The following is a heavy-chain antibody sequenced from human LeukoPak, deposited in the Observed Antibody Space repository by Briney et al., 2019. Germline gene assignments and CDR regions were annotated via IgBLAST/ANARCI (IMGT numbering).Heavy chain of an antibody. CDR3: AGGSSGWYYFDY. CDR1: GFTFSSYA. CDR2: ISGSGGGT. D-gene: IGHD6-19*01. J-gene: IGHJ4*02. Sequence: GGSLRLSCAASGFTFSSYAMSWVRQAPGKGLEWVSAISGSGGGTYYADSVKGRFTISRDNSKNTLYLQMNSLRAEDTAVYYCAGGSSGWYYFDYWGQGTLVTVSS. V-gene: IGHV3-23*01.